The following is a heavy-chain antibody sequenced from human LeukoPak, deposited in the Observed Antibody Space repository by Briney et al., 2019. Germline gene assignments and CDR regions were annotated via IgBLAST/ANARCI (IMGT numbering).Heavy chain of an antibody. Sequence: GGSLRLSCAASGFTVSSNYMSWVRQAPGKGLEWASVIYSGGSTYYADSVKGRFTISRDNSKNTLYLQMNSLRAEDTAVYYCARETPGYTMIVGNDAFDIWGQGTMVTVSS. CDR3: ARETPGYTMIVGNDAFDI. J-gene: IGHJ3*02. V-gene: IGHV3-53*01. CDR2: IYSGGST. CDR1: GFTVSSNY. D-gene: IGHD3-22*01.